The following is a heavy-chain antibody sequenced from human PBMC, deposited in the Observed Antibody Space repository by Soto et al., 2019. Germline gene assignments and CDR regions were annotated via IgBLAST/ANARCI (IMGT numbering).Heavy chain of an antibody. CDR1: GYTFTAYY. D-gene: IGHD2-21*02. J-gene: IGHJ4*02. CDR3: ARQLEYCAGDCYTEPIDY. Sequence: ASVKVSSKASGYTFTAYYINRLRQAPGPGLEWMGWVDPNTGGTKYAQKFQGTVTMTRDTSISTAYMELKRLRSDDTAIYYCARQLEYCAGDCYTEPIDYWGQGTLVTVSP. V-gene: IGHV1-2*02. CDR2: VDPNTGGT.